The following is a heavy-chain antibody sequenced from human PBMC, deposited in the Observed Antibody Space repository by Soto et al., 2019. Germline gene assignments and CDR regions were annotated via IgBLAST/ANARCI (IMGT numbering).Heavy chain of an antibody. CDR1: GFTFSSYW. D-gene: IGHD1-26*01. CDR2: IKQDGSEK. CDR3: ARVGRDYGMDV. J-gene: IGHJ6*02. Sequence: VGSLRLSCAASGFTFSSYWMSWVRQAPGKGLEWVANIKQDGSEKYYVDSVKGRFTITRDNAKNSLYLQMNSLRAEDTAVYYCARVGRDYGMDVWGQGTTVTVSS. V-gene: IGHV3-7*03.